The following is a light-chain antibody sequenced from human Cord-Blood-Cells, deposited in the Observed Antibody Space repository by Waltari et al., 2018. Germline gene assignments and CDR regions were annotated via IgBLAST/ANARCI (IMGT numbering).Light chain of an antibody. CDR3: SSYTSSSTRV. CDR2: DVS. V-gene: IGLV2-14*03. Sequence: QSALTQPASVSGSPGQSITISCTGTSSDVGGYNYVSWYQQHPGKAPKPMIYDVSNRPSGVSNRFSGPKAGNTASLTISGLQAEDEADYYCSSYTSSSTRVFGGGTKLTVL. CDR1: SSDVGGYNY. J-gene: IGLJ3*02.